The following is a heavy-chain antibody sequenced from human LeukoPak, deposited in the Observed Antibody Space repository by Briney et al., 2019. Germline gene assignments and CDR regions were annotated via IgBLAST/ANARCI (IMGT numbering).Heavy chain of an antibody. CDR3: ARGYSGYGIGGY. J-gene: IGHJ4*02. Sequence: SETPSLTCTVSGGSISNYYWGWIRQPPGKGLEWIGYIYNSGSTNYNPSLKGRVTISVDTSRNQFSLKLNSVTAADTAIYYCARGYSGYGIGGYWGQGTLVTVSS. V-gene: IGHV4-59*01. CDR2: IYNSGST. D-gene: IGHD5-12*01. CDR1: GGSISNYY.